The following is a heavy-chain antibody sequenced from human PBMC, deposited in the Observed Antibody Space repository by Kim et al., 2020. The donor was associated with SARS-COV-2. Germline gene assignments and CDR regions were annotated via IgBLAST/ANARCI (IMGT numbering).Heavy chain of an antibody. Sequence: SETLSLTCTVSGGSISSGGYYWSWIRQHPGKGLEWIGYIYYSGSTYYNPSLKSRVTISVDTSKNQFSLKLSSVTAADTAVYYCASSYSSSPRPRGAAYYGMGVWGQGTTVTVSS. CDR2: IYYSGST. J-gene: IGHJ6*02. CDR1: GGSISSGGYY. V-gene: IGHV4-31*03. D-gene: IGHD6-6*01. CDR3: ASSYSSSPRPRGAAYYGMGV.